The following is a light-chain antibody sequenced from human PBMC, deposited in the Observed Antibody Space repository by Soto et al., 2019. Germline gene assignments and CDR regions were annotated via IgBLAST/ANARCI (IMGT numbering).Light chain of an antibody. CDR3: QQRSNWPPLT. CDR1: TSVSSY. Sequence: EIVLTQSPATLSLSPGERATLSCRARTSVSSYLAWYQQKPGQAPRLLIYDASNRAPGIPARFSGSGSGTAFTLTISSLEPEDFAVYYCQQRSNWPPLTFGGGTKVEIK. CDR2: DAS. J-gene: IGKJ4*01. V-gene: IGKV3-11*01.